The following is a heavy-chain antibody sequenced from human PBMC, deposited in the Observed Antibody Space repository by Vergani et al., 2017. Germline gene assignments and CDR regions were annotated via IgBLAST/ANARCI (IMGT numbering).Heavy chain of an antibody. CDR3: ARGPGLTMVRGVFDY. Sequence: QVQLQESCPGLVKPSQTLSLTFTVSCGSLSSGDYYWSWIRPPPGKGLEWIGYLYYSGSTYYNPSLKSRVTISVDTSKNQFSLKLSSVTAADTAVYYCARGPGLTMVRGVFDYWGQGTLVTVSS. CDR2: LYYSGST. CDR1: CGSLSSGDYY. D-gene: IGHD3-10*01. V-gene: IGHV4-30-4*01. J-gene: IGHJ4*02.